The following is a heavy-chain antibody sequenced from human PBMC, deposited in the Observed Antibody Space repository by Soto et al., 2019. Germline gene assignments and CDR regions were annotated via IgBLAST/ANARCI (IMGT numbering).Heavy chain of an antibody. Sequence: SLRLSCAASGFTFSSYGMHWVRQAPGKGLEWVAVIWYDGSNKYYADSVKGRFTISRDNSKNTLYLQMNSLRAEDTAVYYCARPLSDTIVTALMDVWGQGTTVTVSS. V-gene: IGHV3-33*01. J-gene: IGHJ6*02. CDR3: ARPLSDTIVTALMDV. CDR1: GFTFSSYG. CDR2: IWYDGSNK. D-gene: IGHD5-18*01.